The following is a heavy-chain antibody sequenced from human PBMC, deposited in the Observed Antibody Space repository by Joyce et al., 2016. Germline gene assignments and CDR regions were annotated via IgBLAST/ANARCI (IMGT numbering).Heavy chain of an antibody. Sequence: EVQLVQSGAEVKKPGESLRISCKGSGYRFTSHWISWVRQMPGKGLEWMGRIDPRDSYTDYSPSFEGHVTISVDKTSSAAYLQWSSLRASDTAIYYCARHVTDWFDPWGQGTLVTVSS. CDR1: GYRFTSHW. D-gene: IGHD3-10*02. J-gene: IGHJ5*02. CDR3: ARHVTDWFDP. CDR2: IDPRDSYT. V-gene: IGHV5-10-1*03.